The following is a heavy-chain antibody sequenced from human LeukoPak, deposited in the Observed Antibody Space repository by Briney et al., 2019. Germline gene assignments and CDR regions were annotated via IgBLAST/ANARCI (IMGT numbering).Heavy chain of an antibody. V-gene: IGHV1-24*01. CDR3: ATRWSDFWSGFDF. CDR1: GNTLRELP. CDR2: FDPENAEV. J-gene: IGHJ4*02. Sequence: ASVKVSCKLSGNTLRELPIQWVRQAGGKGLGWMAGFDPENAEVVYAQKFQGRVTMTEDTATNTAYMELTSLTSDDTAVYYCATRWSDFWSGFDFWGQGTQVTVSS. D-gene: IGHD3-3*01.